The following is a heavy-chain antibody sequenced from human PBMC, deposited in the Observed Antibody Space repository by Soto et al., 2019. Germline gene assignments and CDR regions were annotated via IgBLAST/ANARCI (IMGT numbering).Heavy chain of an antibody. CDR3: ATLGPLYCSGGSCSHPDALDI. J-gene: IGHJ3*02. CDR1: GFTFSDYY. Sequence: QVQLVESGGGLVKPGGSLRLSCAASGFTFSDYYMSWIRQAPGKGLEWVSYISSSGSTIYYADSVKGRFTISRDNAKNSLYRQMNGLRAEDTAVYYCATLGPLYCSGGSCSHPDALDIWCQGTMVTVSS. CDR2: ISSSGSTI. V-gene: IGHV3-11*01. D-gene: IGHD2-15*01.